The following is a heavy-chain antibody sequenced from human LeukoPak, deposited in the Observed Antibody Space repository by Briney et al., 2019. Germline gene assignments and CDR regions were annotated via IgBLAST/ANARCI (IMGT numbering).Heavy chain of an antibody. CDR3: AKVRSGWYGNY. D-gene: IGHD6-19*01. CDR2: ISGSGGTT. Sequence: GGSLRLSCVGSGFTSIAYALTWARQAPGKGLEWVSGISGSGGTTNYADSVKGRFTISRDNSKNTLYLQMNSLRAEDTAVYYCAKVRSGWYGNYWGQGTLVTVSS. V-gene: IGHV3-23*01. CDR1: GFTSIAYA. J-gene: IGHJ4*02.